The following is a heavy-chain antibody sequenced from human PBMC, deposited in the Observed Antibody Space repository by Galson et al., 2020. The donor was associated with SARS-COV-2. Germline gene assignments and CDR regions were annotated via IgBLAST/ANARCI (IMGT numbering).Heavy chain of an antibody. CDR3: VKSRGGYWYFVG. D-gene: IGHD3-16*01. CDR2: ISYDGNNK. J-gene: IGHJ2*01. CDR1: GFTFSSYG. V-gene: IGHV3-30*18. Sequence: GGSLRLSCAASGFTFSSYGMHWVRQAPGKGLEWVAVISYDGNNKYYADSVKGRFTLSRDNSKNTLYLQMNSLRAEDTAVYYCVKSRGGYWYFVGGGRGTLVTVSS.